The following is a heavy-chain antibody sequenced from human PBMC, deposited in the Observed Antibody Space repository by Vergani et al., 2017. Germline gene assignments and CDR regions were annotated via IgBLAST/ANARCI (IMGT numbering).Heavy chain of an antibody. CDR2: INNNGGST. V-gene: IGHV3-23*01. J-gene: IGHJ3*01. Sequence: QLLESGGGLIQPGGSLRLSCAASGFIFNSYAMTWVRQAPGKGLEWVSGINNNGGSTYYADSVKGRFTISRDNSKNTLYLQMTDLRAEDTATYYCAKVCGXTSCPYGGGAFDVWGHGTMVTVSS. CDR3: AKVCGXTSCPYGGGAFDV. D-gene: IGHD2-2*01. CDR1: GFIFNSYA.